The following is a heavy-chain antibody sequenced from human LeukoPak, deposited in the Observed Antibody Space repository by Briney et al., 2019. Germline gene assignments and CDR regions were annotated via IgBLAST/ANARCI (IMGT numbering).Heavy chain of an antibody. CDR1: GFTFTSSA. V-gene: IGHV1-58*02. Sequence: SVKVSCKASGFTFTSSAMQWVRQARGQRLEWIGWIVVGSGNTNYAQKFQERVTITRDMSTSTAYMELSSLRSEDTAVYYCAAIMDIVATIDYWGQGTLVTVSS. J-gene: IGHJ4*02. CDR3: AAIMDIVATIDY. CDR2: IVVGSGNT. D-gene: IGHD5-12*01.